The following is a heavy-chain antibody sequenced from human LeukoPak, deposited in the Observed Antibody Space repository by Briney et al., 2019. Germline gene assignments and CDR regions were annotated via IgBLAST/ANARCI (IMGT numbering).Heavy chain of an antibody. CDR2: ISAYNGNT. CDR1: GYTFTSYG. Sequence: ASVKVSCKASGYTFTSYGISWVRQAPGQGIEWMGWISAYNGNTNYAQKLQGRVTMTTDTSTSTAYMELRSLRSDDTAVYYCAIEESYERSVYPFDYWGQGTLVTVSS. CDR3: AIEESYERSVYPFDY. J-gene: IGHJ4*02. V-gene: IGHV1-18*01. D-gene: IGHD3-22*01.